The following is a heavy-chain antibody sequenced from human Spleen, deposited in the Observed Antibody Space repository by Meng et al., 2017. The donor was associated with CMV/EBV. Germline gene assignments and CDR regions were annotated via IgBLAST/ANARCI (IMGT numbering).Heavy chain of an antibody. Sequence: GSLRLSCAVSGVSISSGSYFWGWIRQPPGKGLEWIGNIHYSGSTYYNPSLKSRVTISVDTSKKQFSLKLTSVTAADTAVYYCARELEWELPVGVFDIWGQGTMVTVSS. CDR2: IHYSGST. D-gene: IGHD1-26*01. CDR1: GVSISSGSYF. CDR3: ARELEWELPVGVFDI. J-gene: IGHJ3*02. V-gene: IGHV4-39*07.